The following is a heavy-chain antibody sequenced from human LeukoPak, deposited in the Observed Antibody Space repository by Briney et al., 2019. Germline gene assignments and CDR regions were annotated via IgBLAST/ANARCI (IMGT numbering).Heavy chain of an antibody. J-gene: IGHJ6*02. CDR2: ISYDGSNK. Sequence: GGSLRLSCAASGFTFSSYAMHWVRQAPGKGPEWVAVISYDGSNKYYADSVKGRFTISRDNSKNTLYLQMNSLRAEDTAVYYCARDYGDPEDYYGMDVWGQGTTVTVSS. V-gene: IGHV3-30-3*01. CDR1: GFTFSSYA. D-gene: IGHD4-17*01. CDR3: ARDYGDPEDYYGMDV.